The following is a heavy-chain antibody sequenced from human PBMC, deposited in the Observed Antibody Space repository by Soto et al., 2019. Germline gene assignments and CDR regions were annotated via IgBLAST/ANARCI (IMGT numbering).Heavy chain of an antibody. D-gene: IGHD4-4*01. V-gene: IGHV1-58*01. Sequence: SVKVSCKASGFTFTSSAVQWVRQARGQRLEWIGWIVVGSGNTNYAQKFRERVTITRDMSTSTAYMELSSLRSEDTAVYYCAADRAPYSNYVFDYWGQGTPVTVS. J-gene: IGHJ4*02. CDR1: GFTFTSSA. CDR2: IVVGSGNT. CDR3: AADRAPYSNYVFDY.